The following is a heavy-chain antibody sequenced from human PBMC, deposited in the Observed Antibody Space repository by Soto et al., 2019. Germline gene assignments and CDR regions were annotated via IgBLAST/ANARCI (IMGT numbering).Heavy chain of an antibody. V-gene: IGHV4-34*01. Sequence: SETLSLTCAVYGASFSGYYWSWIRQPPGKGLEWRGEINHTGSTNYNPSLKSRVTISVDTSKNQFSLKLSSVTAADTAVYYCARLRAAGLSQIIAAAGSRYYYYYGTDVWGQGTTVT. CDR1: GASFSGYY. CDR2: INHTGST. D-gene: IGHD6-13*01. CDR3: ARLRAAGLSQIIAAAGSRYYYYYGTDV. J-gene: IGHJ6*02.